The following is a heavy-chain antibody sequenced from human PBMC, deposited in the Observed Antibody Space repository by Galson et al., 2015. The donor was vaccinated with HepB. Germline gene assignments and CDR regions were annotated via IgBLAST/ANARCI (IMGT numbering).Heavy chain of an antibody. CDR1: GFTVSSNY. CDR3: ARGQGGYCSGGSCYPDN. V-gene: IGHV3-53*01. Sequence: SLRLSCAASGFTVSSNYMSWVRQAPGKGLEWVSVIYSGGSTYYVDSVKGRFTISRDNSKNTLYLQMNSLRAEDTAVYYCARGQGGYCSGGSCYPDNWGQGTLVTVSS. D-gene: IGHD2-15*01. J-gene: IGHJ4*02. CDR2: IYSGGST.